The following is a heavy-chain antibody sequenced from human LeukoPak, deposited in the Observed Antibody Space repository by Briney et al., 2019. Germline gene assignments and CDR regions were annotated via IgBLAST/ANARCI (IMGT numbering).Heavy chain of an antibody. V-gene: IGHV3-23*01. CDR2: ISGSGGST. J-gene: IGHJ5*02. CDR3: AKTGSSSFKNWFDP. D-gene: IGHD6-13*01. Sequence: GGSLRLSCAASGFTFSSYAMSWVRQAPGKGLEWVSAISGSGGSTYYADSVKGRFTISRDNPKNTLYLQMNSLRAEDTAVYYCAKTGSSSFKNWFDPWGQGTLVTVSS. CDR1: GFTFSSYA.